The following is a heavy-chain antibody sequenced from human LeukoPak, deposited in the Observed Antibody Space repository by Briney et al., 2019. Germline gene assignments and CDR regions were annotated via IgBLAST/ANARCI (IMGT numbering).Heavy chain of an antibody. V-gene: IGHV3-7*01. Sequence: GGSLRLSCAASGFIFTNYFMSWVRQAPGKGREWVASIKHDGSEKYYVDSVRGRFTISRDNTMNSLYLQMSSLRAEDTAVYYCATDRGWRTSGYYLYYFEYWGQGTLVTYSS. CDR3: ATDRGWRTSGYYLYYFEY. CDR1: GFIFTNYF. J-gene: IGHJ4*02. D-gene: IGHD3-3*01. CDR2: IKHDGSEK.